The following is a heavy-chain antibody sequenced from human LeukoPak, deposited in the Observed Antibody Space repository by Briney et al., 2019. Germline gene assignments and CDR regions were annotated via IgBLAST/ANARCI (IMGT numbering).Heavy chain of an antibody. D-gene: IGHD3-16*02. CDR1: GFTFSSYA. Sequence: GGSLRLSCAASGFTFSSYAMSWVRQAPGKGLDWVSAISGSGGSTYYADSVKGRFTISRDNSKNTLYLQMNSLRAEDTAVYYCAKEGAMITFGGVIVTWGQGTLVTVSS. CDR3: AKEGAMITFGGVIVT. CDR2: ISGSGGST. V-gene: IGHV3-23*01. J-gene: IGHJ4*02.